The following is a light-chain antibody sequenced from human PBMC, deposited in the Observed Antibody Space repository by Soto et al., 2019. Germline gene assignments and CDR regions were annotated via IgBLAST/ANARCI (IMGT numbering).Light chain of an antibody. J-gene: IGKJ1*01. CDR3: QKSNSTPWS. CDR1: QSISNY. V-gene: IGKV1-39*01. CDR2: AAS. Sequence: DIQMTQSPSSLSASVGDRVTITCRASQSISNYLNWYQQKPGKAPKLLMYAASSLQSGVPSRFSGSQSSTVFTNTINTLQPEDFTINSCQKSNSTPWSFGKGTKVKSK.